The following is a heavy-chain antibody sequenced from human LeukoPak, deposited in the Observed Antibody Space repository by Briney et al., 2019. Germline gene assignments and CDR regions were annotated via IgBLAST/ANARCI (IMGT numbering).Heavy chain of an antibody. CDR1: LGSTSRYY. D-gene: IGHD6-13*01. J-gene: IGHJ4*02. CDR3: ARVGHIAAAGTYDY. Sequence: LGTPSLTSTLSLGSTSRYYSRCIPQPPEEGLEWIANSFFGGSPNYTPAIMRRVTISFGPSKNQFSLKLSSVPAADTAVYYCARVGHIAAAGTYDYWGQGTLVTVSS. CDR2: SFFGGSP. V-gene: IGHV4-59*08.